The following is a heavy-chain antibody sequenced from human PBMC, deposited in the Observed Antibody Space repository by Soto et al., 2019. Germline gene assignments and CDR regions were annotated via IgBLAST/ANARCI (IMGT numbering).Heavy chain of an antibody. CDR2: ISSSGNII. V-gene: IGHV3-11*01. CDR1: GFTFSEYY. D-gene: IGHD3-22*01. CDR3: ARDLGYYASDGYFDY. J-gene: IGHJ4*02. Sequence: QVQLVESGGNLVKPGGSLRLSCAGSGFTFSEYYMSWIRQAPGKGLERVSYISSSGNIIYYADSVKGRFTICRDNAKNSLYLQMNSLSAEDTAVYYCARDLGYYASDGYFDYWGQVPLVTVSS.